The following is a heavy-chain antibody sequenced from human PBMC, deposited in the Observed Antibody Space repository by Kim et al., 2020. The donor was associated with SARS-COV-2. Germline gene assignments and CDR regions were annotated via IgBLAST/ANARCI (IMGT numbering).Heavy chain of an antibody. V-gene: IGHV3-74*01. Sequence: GGSLRLSCAASGFTFSSYWMHWVRQVPGKGLAWVSRIHSDGSITSYADSVKGRFTISRDNAKNMLFLEMNSLRVEDSAVYYCVRGIPHQQLDGAWCWGQGTLVTVSS. D-gene: IGHD1-1*01. J-gene: IGHJ4*02. CDR3: VRGIPHQQLDGAWC. CDR1: GFTFSSYW. CDR2: IHSDGSIT.